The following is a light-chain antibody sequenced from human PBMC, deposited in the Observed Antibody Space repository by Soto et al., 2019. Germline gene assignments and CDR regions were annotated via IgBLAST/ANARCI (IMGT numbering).Light chain of an antibody. CDR2: AAS. CDR3: QQSYSTTWT. Sequence: IQLTQSPSSLSASVGDRVTITCRASQGIGSYLAWYQQKPGEAPKLLIFAASTLQSGVPSRFSGSGSETDFTLTISSLQPEDFATYSCQQSYSTTWTFGQGTKVDNK. V-gene: IGKV1-39*01. CDR1: QGIGSY. J-gene: IGKJ1*01.